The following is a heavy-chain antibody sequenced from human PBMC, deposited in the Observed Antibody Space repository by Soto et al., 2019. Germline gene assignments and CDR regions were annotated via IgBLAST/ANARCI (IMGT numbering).Heavy chain of an antibody. J-gene: IGHJ6*02. V-gene: IGHV3-23*01. D-gene: IGHD1-26*01. CDR3: AKDGASGSYPPYYYFGMDV. CDR2: ISGSGGNA. Sequence: GGSLRLSCAASGFTFSSYAMSWVRQAPGKGLEWVSTISGSGGNAYYADSVKGRFSISRDNSKNTLRLQMNSLRADDTAVYYCAKDGASGSYPPYYYFGMDVWGQGTTVTVSS. CDR1: GFTFSSYA.